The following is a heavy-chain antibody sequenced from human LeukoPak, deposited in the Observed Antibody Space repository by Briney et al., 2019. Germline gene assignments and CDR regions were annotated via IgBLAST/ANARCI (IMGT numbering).Heavy chain of an antibody. D-gene: IGHD1-26*01. CDR2: ISGSGGST. CDR3: ARDPGYYVPDY. Sequence: GGSLRLSCAASGFTFSSYAMSWVREAPGKGLEWVSAISGSGGSTYYADSVKGRFTISRDNSKNTLYLQLNSLRAEDTAVYYCARDPGYYVPDYWGQGTAVTVSS. V-gene: IGHV3-23*01. J-gene: IGHJ4*02. CDR1: GFTFSSYA.